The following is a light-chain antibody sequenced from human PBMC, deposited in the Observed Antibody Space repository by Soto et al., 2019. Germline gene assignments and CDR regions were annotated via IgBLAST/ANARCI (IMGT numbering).Light chain of an antibody. J-gene: IGLJ3*02. Sequence: QSVLTQPPSVSGAPGQRVTISCTGSSSNIWAGYDVHWYQQLPGTAPKLLIYGNSNRPSGVPDRFSGSQSGTSASLAITGLQAEDEADYYCQSYDSRLSGSKVFGGGTKVTVL. V-gene: IGLV1-40*01. CDR2: GNS. CDR1: SSNIWAGYD. CDR3: QSYDSRLSGSKV.